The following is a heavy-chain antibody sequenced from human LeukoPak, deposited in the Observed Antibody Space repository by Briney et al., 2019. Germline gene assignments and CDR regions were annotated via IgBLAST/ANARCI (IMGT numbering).Heavy chain of an antibody. V-gene: IGHV4-34*01. J-gene: IGHJ5*01. Sequence: PSETLSLTCAVYGGSFRGYYWSWIRQSPGKGLEWIGEINHSGSTNYNPSLKSRVTISVDTSKNQFSLKLSSVTAADTAVYYCARAGGRGYSSSWYDSWGQGTLVTVSS. CDR3: ARAGGRGYSSSWYDS. D-gene: IGHD6-13*01. CDR2: INHSGST. CDR1: GGSFRGYY.